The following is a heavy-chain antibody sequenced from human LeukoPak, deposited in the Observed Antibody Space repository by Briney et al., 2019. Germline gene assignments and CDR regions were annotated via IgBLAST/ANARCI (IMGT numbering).Heavy chain of an antibody. CDR3: TTDGTYYDTSGLSY. V-gene: IGHV3-15*01. CDR2: IKSKTDGGTT. J-gene: IGHJ4*02. Sequence: GGSLRLSCAASGFTFSNAWMSWVRQAPGRGLEWVGRIKSKTDGGTTDYAAPVKGRFTISRDDSKNTLYLQMNSLKTEDTAVYYCTTDGTYYDTSGLSYWGQGTLVTVSS. D-gene: IGHD3-22*01. CDR1: GFTFSNAW.